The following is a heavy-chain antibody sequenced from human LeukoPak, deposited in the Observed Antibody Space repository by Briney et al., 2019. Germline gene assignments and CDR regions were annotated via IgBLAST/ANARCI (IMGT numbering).Heavy chain of an antibody. CDR3: ASTFHQQWLVLGFDY. Sequence: PSETLSLTCTVSGGSISSSSYYWGWIRQPPGKGLEWIGSIYYSGSTYYNPSLKSRVTISVDTSKNQFSLKLSSVTAADTAVYYRASTFHQQWLVLGFDYWGQGTLVTVSS. CDR2: IYYSGST. V-gene: IGHV4-39*01. CDR1: GGSISSSSYY. J-gene: IGHJ4*02. D-gene: IGHD6-19*01.